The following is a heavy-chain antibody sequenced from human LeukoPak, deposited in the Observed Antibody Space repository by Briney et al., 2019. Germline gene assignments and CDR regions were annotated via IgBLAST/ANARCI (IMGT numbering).Heavy chain of an antibody. D-gene: IGHD1-26*01. V-gene: IGHV4-59*01. Sequence: SETLSLTCTVSGDSPSSDHWSWVRQPPGKGLDWIGHISYRGSMKYNPSLESRVSISLDTSNNQFSLKLTTLTAADTAVYYCVVYIAGGGCRGYWGQGTLVTVSS. CDR2: ISYRGSM. CDR1: GDSPSSDH. CDR3: VVYIAGGGCRGY. J-gene: IGHJ4*02.